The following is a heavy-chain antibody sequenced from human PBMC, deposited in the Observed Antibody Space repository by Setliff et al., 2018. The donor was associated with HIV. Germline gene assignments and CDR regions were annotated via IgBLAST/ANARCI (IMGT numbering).Heavy chain of an antibody. CDR1: GFIFSRYG. V-gene: IGHV3-23*01. Sequence: HPGGSLRLSCAASGFIFSRYGMHWVRQAPGKGLEWVSAISGSGGSTYYADSVKGRFTISRDNSKNTLYLQMNSLRAEDTAVYYCAKMGSPVGPDAFDIWGQGTMVTVSS. CDR2: ISGSGGST. J-gene: IGHJ3*02. CDR3: AKMGSPVGPDAFDI. D-gene: IGHD3-16*01.